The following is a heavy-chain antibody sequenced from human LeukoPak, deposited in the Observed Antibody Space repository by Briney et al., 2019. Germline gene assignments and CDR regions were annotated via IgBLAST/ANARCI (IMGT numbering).Heavy chain of an antibody. Sequence: GGSLRLSCAASGFTFSSYGMHWVRQAPGKGLEWVAVIWYDGSNKYYADSVKGRFTISRDNSKNTLYLQMNSLRAEDTAVYYCATAERHDAFDIWGQGTMVTVSS. V-gene: IGHV3-33*01. CDR3: ATAERHDAFDI. CDR1: GFTFSSYG. J-gene: IGHJ3*02. CDR2: IWYDGSNK.